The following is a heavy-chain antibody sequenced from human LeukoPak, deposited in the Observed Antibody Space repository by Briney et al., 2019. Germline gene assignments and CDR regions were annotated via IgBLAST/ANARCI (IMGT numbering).Heavy chain of an antibody. D-gene: IGHD3-3*01. V-gene: IGHV3-23*01. CDR1: GFTFSSYA. Sequence: GGSLRLSCAASGFTFSSYAMSWVRQAPGKGLEWVSAISGSGGSTYYADSVKGRFTISRDNSKNTLYLQMNSLRAEDTAVYYCARVPVLRFLEWLSYWGQGTLVTVSS. CDR2: ISGSGGST. J-gene: IGHJ4*02. CDR3: ARVPVLRFLEWLSY.